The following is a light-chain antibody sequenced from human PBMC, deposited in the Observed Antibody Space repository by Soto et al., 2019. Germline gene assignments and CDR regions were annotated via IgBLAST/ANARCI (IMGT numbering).Light chain of an antibody. Sequence: QTVVTQEPSFSVSPGGTVTLTCGVSSGSVSTRYYPSWYQQTPGQAPRTLIYSTSTRSSGVPDRFSGSIVGNKAALTISGAQADDESDYYCVLYMGNGISVFGGGTKLTVL. V-gene: IGLV8-61*01. CDR1: SGSVSTRYY. J-gene: IGLJ3*02. CDR2: STS. CDR3: VLYMGNGISV.